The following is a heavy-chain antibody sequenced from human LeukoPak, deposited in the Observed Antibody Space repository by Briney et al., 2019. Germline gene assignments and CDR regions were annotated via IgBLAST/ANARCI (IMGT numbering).Heavy chain of an antibody. CDR2: ISGSGGST. CDR3: AKVYQEYYYDSSGYYSK. J-gene: IGHJ4*02. Sequence: GGSRRLSCTASGFTFSSYAMSSFRQAPGKGLEWVSEISGSGGSTYYADSVKGRFTISRDNSKYTLYLQTNSLRAEDTAVYYCAKVYQEYYYDSSGYYSKWGQGTLVTVSS. V-gene: IGHV3-23*01. D-gene: IGHD3-22*01. CDR1: GFTFSSYA.